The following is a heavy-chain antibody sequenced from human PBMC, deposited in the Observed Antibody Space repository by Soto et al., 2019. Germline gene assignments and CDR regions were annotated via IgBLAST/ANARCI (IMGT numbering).Heavy chain of an antibody. J-gene: IGHJ6*02. Sequence: EVQLVESGGGLIQRGGSLRLSCAASGFTLSTYSLNWVRQAPRKGLEWLSYISGSSNTIYYEDSVKGRFTISRYNAKNSLYLQMNSLRDEDTAVYFCTRWFHLQYGMDVWGQGTTVTVSS. CDR2: ISGSSNTI. CDR1: GFTLSTYS. D-gene: IGHD3-10*01. V-gene: IGHV3-48*02. CDR3: TRWFHLQYGMDV.